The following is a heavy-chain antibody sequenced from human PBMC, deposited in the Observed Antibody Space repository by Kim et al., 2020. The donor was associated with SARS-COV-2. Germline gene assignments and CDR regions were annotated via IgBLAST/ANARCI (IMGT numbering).Heavy chain of an antibody. D-gene: IGHD1-26*01. V-gene: IGHV3-48*04. Sequence: GGSLRLSCAASGFTFSSYSMNWVRQAPGKGLEWVSYISSSSSTIYYADSVKGRFTISRDNAKNSLYLQMNSLRAEDTAVYYCASLGATGYYYGMDVWGQGTTVTVSS. CDR1: GFTFSSYS. CDR3: ASLGATGYYYGMDV. CDR2: ISSSSSTI. J-gene: IGHJ6*02.